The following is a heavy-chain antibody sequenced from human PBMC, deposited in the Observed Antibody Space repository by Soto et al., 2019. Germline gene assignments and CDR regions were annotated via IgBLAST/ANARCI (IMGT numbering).Heavy chain of an antibody. Sequence: SETLSLTCAVSGGSISSGGYSWSWIRQPPGKGLEWIGYIYHSGSTYYNPSLKSRVTISVDRSKNQFSLKLSSVTAADTAVYYCARGSGYSSGWNRGSWLDPWGQGTLVTVSS. CDR1: GGSISSGGYS. V-gene: IGHV4-30-2*01. J-gene: IGHJ5*02. CDR3: ARGSGYSSGWNRGSWLDP. CDR2: IYHSGST. D-gene: IGHD6-19*01.